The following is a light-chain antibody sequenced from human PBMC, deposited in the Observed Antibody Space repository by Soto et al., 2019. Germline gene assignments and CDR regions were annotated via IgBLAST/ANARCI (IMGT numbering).Light chain of an antibody. CDR1: NSDIGGYNY. Sequence: QSALTQPASVSGSPGQSITISCTGTNSDIGGYNYVSWYQQYPGKAPKLMIYEVSNRPSGVSDRFSGSKSGNTASLTISGLQAEDEADYYCSSYTSRNTRVFGGGTKLTVL. CDR2: EVS. V-gene: IGLV2-14*01. J-gene: IGLJ2*01. CDR3: SSYTSRNTRV.